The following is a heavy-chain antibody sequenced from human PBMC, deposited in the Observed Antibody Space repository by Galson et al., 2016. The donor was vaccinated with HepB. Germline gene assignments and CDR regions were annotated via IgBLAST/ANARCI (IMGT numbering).Heavy chain of an antibody. CDR1: GYSLSSGYS. V-gene: IGHV4-38-2*02. CDR3: AREGSLYDSRGFYRTPFDY. J-gene: IGHJ4*02. CDR2: IFLNGST. Sequence: ETLSLTCTVSGYSLSSGYSWGWIRQPPGKGLEWIGTIFLNGSTYYSPSLKRRVTVSLDTSKTQFSLKLTSVTAADTAVYYCAREGSLYDSRGFYRTPFDYWGQGTLVTVSS. D-gene: IGHD3-22*01.